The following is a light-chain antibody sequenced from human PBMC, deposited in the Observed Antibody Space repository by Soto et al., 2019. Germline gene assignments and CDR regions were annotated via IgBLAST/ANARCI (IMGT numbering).Light chain of an antibody. Sequence: EIVLTQSPGTLSLSPGEGDTLSCRASPSVSSNSLTWYQQKPGQAPRLLIYGASTRATGIPDRFSGSGSGTDFTLTINRLEPEDFAVYYCQQYGSSPLTFGGGTKVEIK. CDR2: GAS. V-gene: IGKV3-20*01. CDR1: PSVSSNS. J-gene: IGKJ4*01. CDR3: QQYGSSPLT.